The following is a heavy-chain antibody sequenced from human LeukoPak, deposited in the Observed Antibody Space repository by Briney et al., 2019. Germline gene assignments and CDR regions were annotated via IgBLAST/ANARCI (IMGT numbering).Heavy chain of an antibody. J-gene: IGHJ5*02. CDR3: ARGGSTYYYGSGSYPNWFDP. CDR1: GYTFTGYY. V-gene: IGHV1-2*02. CDR2: INPNSGGT. Sequence: GASVKVSCKASGYTFTGYYMHWVRQAPGQGLEWMGWINPNSGGTNYAQKFQGRVTMTRDTSISTAYMELSRLRSDDTAVYYCARGGSTYYYGSGSYPNWFDPWGQGTLVTVSS. D-gene: IGHD3-10*01.